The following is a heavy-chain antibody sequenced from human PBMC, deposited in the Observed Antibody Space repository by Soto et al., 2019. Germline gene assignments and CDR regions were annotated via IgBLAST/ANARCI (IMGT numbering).Heavy chain of an antibody. CDR2: MNPNSGNT. J-gene: IGHJ4*02. CDR3: ARVMLGGHSDY. V-gene: IGHV1-8*01. Sequence: QVQLVQPGAEVKKPGASVTVSCKASGYTFTNNVIIWVRPGPGQGLEWMGWMNPNSGNTGYAQKFQGRVTMTRNTSIRTAYIDLSSLSSDDTAVYYCARVMLGGHSDYWGQGTLVTVSS. D-gene: IGHD2-15*01. CDR1: GYTFTNNV.